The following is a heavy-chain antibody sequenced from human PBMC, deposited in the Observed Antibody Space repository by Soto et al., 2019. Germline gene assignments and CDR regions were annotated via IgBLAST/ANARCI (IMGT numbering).Heavy chain of an antibody. V-gene: IGHV4-31*03. CDR1: GDSIDSAGYY. J-gene: IGHJ4*02. D-gene: IGHD2-8*02. CDR3: ARAAEYYYFETGGFYFGY. CDR2: VYYSGRT. Sequence: QVQLQESGPGLVKPSQTLSLTCIVSGDSIDSAGYYWSWIRQHPGKGLEWVGSVYYSGRTYYNPSLQNRLDVSVDTSKSQFSLKLTSVTAADTAVYFGARAAEYYYFETGGFYFGYWGQGTMVTVSS.